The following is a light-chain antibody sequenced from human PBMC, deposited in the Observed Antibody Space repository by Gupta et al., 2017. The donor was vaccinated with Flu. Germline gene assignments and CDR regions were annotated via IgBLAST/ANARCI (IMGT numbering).Light chain of an antibody. CDR2: AAS. CDR1: QGISSW. V-gene: IGKV1D-12*01. J-gene: IGKJ5*01. CDR3: HQANSFPRLT. Sequence: IQMTQSPSSVSASVGDRVTSTCRASQGISSWLAWYKQKPGKAPKLLIYAASSLQRGVPSRFSGSGYRKDLPLSSGSRQQEAFAAYYCHQANSFPRLTFGQGTRLEIK.